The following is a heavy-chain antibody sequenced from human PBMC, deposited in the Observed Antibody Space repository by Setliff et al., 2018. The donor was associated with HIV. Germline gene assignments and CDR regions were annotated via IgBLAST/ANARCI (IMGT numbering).Heavy chain of an antibody. CDR1: GFTFSSSW. Sequence: GGSLRLSCAASGFTFSSSWMTWVRQAPGRGLEYVAGMNRDGREKLYADSVKGRFTISRDNSKNTLFLQMNSLRTEDTAVYYCARTPSSSWPEYYFDYWGQGTLVTVSS. CDR3: ARTPSSSWPEYYFDY. J-gene: IGHJ4*02. CDR2: MNRDGREK. V-gene: IGHV3-7*04. D-gene: IGHD6-13*01.